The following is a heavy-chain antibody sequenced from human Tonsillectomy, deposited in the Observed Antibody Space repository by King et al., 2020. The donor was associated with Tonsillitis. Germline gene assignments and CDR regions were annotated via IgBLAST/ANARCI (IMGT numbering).Heavy chain of an antibody. CDR1: KYTFTDYY. J-gene: IGHJ4*02. CDR2: GNPNSGGT. CDR3: SREALAFDF. V-gene: IGHV1-2*02. Sequence: QLVQSGAEVKKPGASLKVSCKTSKYTFTDYYIHWVRQAPGQGLEWMGWGNPNSGGTNCAQKFQGRVTMTIDTSITTAYMELSSLRSDDMAVYYCSREALAFDFWGQGTLVTVSS.